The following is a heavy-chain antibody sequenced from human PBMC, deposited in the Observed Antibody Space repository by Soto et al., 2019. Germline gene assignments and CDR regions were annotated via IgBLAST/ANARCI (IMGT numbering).Heavy chain of an antibody. CDR3: ARSPGGNSFDY. Sequence: EVQLVESGGGLVQPGGSLRLSCAASGFTFSSYSMNWVRQAPGKGLEWVSYISSSSSTIYYADSVKGRFTISRDNAKNSLDLQMNSLRAEDTAVYYCARSPGGNSFDYWGQGTLVTVSS. CDR1: GFTFSSYS. J-gene: IGHJ4*02. D-gene: IGHD2-15*01. CDR2: ISSSSSTI. V-gene: IGHV3-48*01.